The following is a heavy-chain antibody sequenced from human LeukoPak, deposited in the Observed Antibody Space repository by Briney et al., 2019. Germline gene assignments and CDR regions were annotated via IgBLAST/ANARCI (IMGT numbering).Heavy chain of an antibody. CDR2: ISYSGRT. CDR1: GDSIRSYY. Sequence: SETLSLTCTVSGDSIRSYYWSWIRQPPGKGLEWIGYISYSGRTNYNPSLRSRVTISIDTSRNQFSLKLRSVTAADTAVYYCARRSGYTSGYRVVSWFDPWGQGTLVTVSS. D-gene: IGHD5-18*01. V-gene: IGHV4-59*08. CDR3: ARRSGYTSGYRVVSWFDP. J-gene: IGHJ5*02.